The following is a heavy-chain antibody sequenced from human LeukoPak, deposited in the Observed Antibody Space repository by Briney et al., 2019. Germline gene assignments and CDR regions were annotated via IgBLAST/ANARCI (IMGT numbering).Heavy chain of an antibody. V-gene: IGHV1-46*01. CDR3: ARGAEQQLVLLLDY. CDR2: INPSGGST. CDR1: GYTFTSYY. J-gene: IGHJ4*02. D-gene: IGHD6-13*01. Sequence: ASVKLSCKASGYTFTSYYMPWVRQAPGQGLEWMGIINPSGGSTSYAKKFQGRVTMTRETSTSTVYMQLSSLRSEDTAVYFCARGAEQQLVLLLDYWGQGTLVTVSS.